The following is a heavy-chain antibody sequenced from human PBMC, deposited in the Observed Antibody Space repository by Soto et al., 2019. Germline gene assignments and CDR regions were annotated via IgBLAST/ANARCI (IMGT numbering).Heavy chain of an antibody. J-gene: IGHJ6*02. CDR2: IYPGDSDT. D-gene: IGHD3-10*01. CDR1: GYSFTSYW. Sequence: PGESLKISCKGSGYSFTSYWIGWVRQMPGKGLERMGIIYPGDSDTRYSPSFQGQVTISADKSISTAYLQWSSLKASDTAMYYCARHHYYGSGRPYYYYYGMDVWGQGTTVTVSS. V-gene: IGHV5-51*01. CDR3: ARHHYYGSGRPYYYYYGMDV.